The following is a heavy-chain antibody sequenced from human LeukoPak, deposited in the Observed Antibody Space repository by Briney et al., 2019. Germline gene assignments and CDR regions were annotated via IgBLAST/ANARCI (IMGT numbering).Heavy chain of an antibody. CDR2: IIPIFGKS. V-gene: IGHV1-69*13. CDR3: ASGYSYGSYFDY. D-gene: IGHD5-18*01. Sequence: ASVKVSCKASGGTFSSYAINWVRQAPGQGLEWMGGIIPIFGKSNYAQKFQGRVTITADESTSTAYMELSSLRSEDTAVYYCASGYSYGSYFDYWGQGTLVTVSS. J-gene: IGHJ4*02. CDR1: GGTFSSYA.